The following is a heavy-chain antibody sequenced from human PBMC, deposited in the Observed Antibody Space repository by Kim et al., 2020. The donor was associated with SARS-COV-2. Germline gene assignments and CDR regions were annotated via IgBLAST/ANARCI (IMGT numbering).Heavy chain of an antibody. V-gene: IGHV3-48*02. CDR1: GFTFSTYS. Sequence: GGSLRLSCVASGFTFSTYSMNWVRQAPGKGLEWVSFISSDSGTIYYADSVKGRFTISRDNAKNSLYLQMNGLRDEDTAVYYCTLTYESRHWGQGTLVTVSS. J-gene: IGHJ4*02. CDR3: TLTYESRH. D-gene: IGHD3-3*01. CDR2: ISSDSGTI.